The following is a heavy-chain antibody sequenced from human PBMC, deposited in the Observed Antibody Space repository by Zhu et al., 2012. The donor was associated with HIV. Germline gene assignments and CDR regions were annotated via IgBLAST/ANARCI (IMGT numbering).Heavy chain of an antibody. CDR3: ARMSEGVTTRNYYFDY. V-gene: IGHV4-4*07. D-gene: IGHD1-7*01. Sequence: QVQLQESGPGLVKPSETLSLTCSVSGGSISGYYWSWIRQPAGRGLVWIGRIYPSGSTKYNPSLKSRVTMSVDTSKNQFSLNLTSVTAADTAVYYCARMSEGVTTRNYYFDYWGQGSLVTVSS. CDR2: IYPSGST. J-gene: IGHJ4*02. CDR1: GGSISGYY.